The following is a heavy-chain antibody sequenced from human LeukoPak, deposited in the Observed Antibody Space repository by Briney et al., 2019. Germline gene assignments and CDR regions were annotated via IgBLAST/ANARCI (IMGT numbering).Heavy chain of an antibody. CDR3: ARGRSSSGWYEGP. Sequence: ASVKVSCKASGYTFTSYDINWVRQATGQGLEWMGWMNPNSGSTGYAQKFQGRVTMTRNTSISTAYMELSSLRSEDTAVYYCARGRSSSGWYEGPWGQGTLVTVSS. V-gene: IGHV1-8*01. CDR2: MNPNSGST. D-gene: IGHD6-19*01. CDR1: GYTFTSYD. J-gene: IGHJ5*02.